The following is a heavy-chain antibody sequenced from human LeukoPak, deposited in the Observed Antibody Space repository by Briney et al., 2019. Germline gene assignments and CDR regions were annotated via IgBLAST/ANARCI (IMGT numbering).Heavy chain of an antibody. V-gene: IGHV1-46*01. J-gene: IGHJ4*02. CDR3: ARAGLGFPFDY. Sequence: GASVKVSCKASGYTFTSYYMHWVRQAPGQGLEWMGIINPSGGSTSYAQKFQGRVTMTRDTSTSTVYMALGSLRSEDTAVYYCARAGLGFPFDYWGQGTLVTVSS. CDR2: INPSGGST. D-gene: IGHD7-27*01. CDR1: GYTFTSYY.